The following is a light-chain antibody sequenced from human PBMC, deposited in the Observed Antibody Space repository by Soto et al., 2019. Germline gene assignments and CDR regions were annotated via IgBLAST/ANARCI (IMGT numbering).Light chain of an antibody. J-gene: IGKJ4*01. CDR1: QSVSSSY. Sequence: EIVLTQSPGTLSLSPGERATLSCRASQSVSSSYLAWYQQKPGQAPRLLIYGASSRATGIPDRFSGSGSETDFTLTISRLEPEAFAVYYCQQYGSSPPGLTFGGGTKVEIK. CDR3: QQYGSSPPGLT. V-gene: IGKV3-20*01. CDR2: GAS.